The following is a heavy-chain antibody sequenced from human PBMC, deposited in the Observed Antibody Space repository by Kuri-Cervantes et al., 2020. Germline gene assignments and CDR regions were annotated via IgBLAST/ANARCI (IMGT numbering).Heavy chain of an antibody. CDR3: VRGLVYYGSGSYYKLWFDP. CDR1: GYTFTGYY. CDR2: INPNSGGT. D-gene: IGHD3-10*01. J-gene: IGHJ5*02. V-gene: IGHV1-2*02. Sequence: ASVKVSCKASGYTFTGYYMHWVRQAPGQGLEWMGWINPNSGGTNYAQMFQGRVTMTRDTSIGTAYMELSRLRSDDTAVYYCVRGLVYYGSGSYYKLWFDPWGQGTLVTVSS.